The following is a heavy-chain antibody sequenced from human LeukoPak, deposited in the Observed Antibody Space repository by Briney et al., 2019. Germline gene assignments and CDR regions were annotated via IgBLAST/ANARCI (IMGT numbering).Heavy chain of an antibody. CDR2: IYYSGST. V-gene: IGHV4-39*07. J-gene: IGHJ6*03. CDR1: VGTISSSSYY. Sequence: SETLSLTRTVSVGTISSSSYYWGWIRQPPGKGLGWVGGIYYSGSTSYHPSLKSRVTISVDTSKNQFSLKVSYVGAADTAVYYCARTAGSYDFYYMDVWGKGTTVTVSS. CDR3: ARTAGSYDFYYMDV. D-gene: IGHD3-10*01.